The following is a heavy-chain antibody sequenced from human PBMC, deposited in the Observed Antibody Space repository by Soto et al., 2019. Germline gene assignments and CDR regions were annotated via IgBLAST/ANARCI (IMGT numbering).Heavy chain of an antibody. Sequence: SQTLSLTCAISGDSVSSNSAAWNWIRQSPSRGLEWLGRTYYRSKWYNDYAVSVKSRITINPDTSKNQFSLQLISVTPEDTAVYYCARDCTNGVCYPSYHYGMDVWGQGTTVTVSS. CDR2: TYYRSKWYN. V-gene: IGHV6-1*01. CDR1: GDSVSSNSAA. CDR3: ARDCTNGVCYPSYHYGMDV. D-gene: IGHD2-8*01. J-gene: IGHJ6*02.